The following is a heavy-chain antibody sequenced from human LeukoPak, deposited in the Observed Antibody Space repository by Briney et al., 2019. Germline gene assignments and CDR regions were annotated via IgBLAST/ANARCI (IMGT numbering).Heavy chain of an antibody. CDR2: ISYDGSNK. CDR1: GFTFSSYA. J-gene: IGHJ6*02. CDR3: ARGPGALPAALGMDV. D-gene: IGHD3-10*01. Sequence: GRSLRLSCAASGFTFSSYAMHWVRQAPGKGLEWVAVISYDGSNKYYADSVKGRFTISRDNSKNTLYLQMNSLRAEDTAVYYCARGPGALPAALGMDVWGQGTTVTVSS. V-gene: IGHV3-30*14.